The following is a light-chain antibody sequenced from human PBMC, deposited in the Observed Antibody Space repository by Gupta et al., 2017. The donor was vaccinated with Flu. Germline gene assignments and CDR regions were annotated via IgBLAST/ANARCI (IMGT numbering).Light chain of an antibody. CDR1: QSVSRY. Sequence: EIVLTQSPATLSLSPGERATLSCRASQSVSRYLAWYQQKPGQAPRLLIYDASNRATGIPARFSGSGSGTDFTLTISSLEPEDFALYYCQQGDNWLFTFGPGTKVDIK. CDR3: QQGDNWLFT. J-gene: IGKJ3*01. CDR2: DAS. V-gene: IGKV3-11*01.